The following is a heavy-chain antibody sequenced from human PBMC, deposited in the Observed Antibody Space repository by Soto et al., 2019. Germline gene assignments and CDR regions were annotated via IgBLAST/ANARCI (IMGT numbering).Heavy chain of an antibody. D-gene: IGHD1-7*01. CDR2: TLYRSSKWYN. CDR1: GDSVSTNVAA. V-gene: IGHV6-1*01. Sequence: SQTLSLTCAISGDSVSTNVAAWSWIRQSPSRGLEWLGRTLYRSSKWYNEYAVSVKSRMTINPDTSKNQFSLQLNSVTPEDTAVYYCARDAAPTLNYPHGMDVWGQGTAVTVSS. CDR3: ARDAAPTLNYPHGMDV. J-gene: IGHJ6*02.